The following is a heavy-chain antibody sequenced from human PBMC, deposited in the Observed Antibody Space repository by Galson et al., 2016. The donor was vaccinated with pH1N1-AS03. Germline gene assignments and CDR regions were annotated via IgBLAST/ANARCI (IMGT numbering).Heavy chain of an antibody. CDR1: GFTFSDAW. J-gene: IGHJ6*02. Sequence: SLRLSCAASGFTFSDAWMSWVRQAPGKGLEWVGRLKSKTGGGTADYAAPVKGRFTISRDDSKNTLYLQMNSLKTEDTAVYYCTTRSHYNCGMDVWGQGTTVTVSS. V-gene: IGHV3-15*01. CDR3: TTRSHYNCGMDV. CDR2: LKSKTGGGTA.